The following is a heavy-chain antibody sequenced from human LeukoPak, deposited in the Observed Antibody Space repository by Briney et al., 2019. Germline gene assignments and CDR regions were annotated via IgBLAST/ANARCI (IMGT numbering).Heavy chain of an antibody. CDR3: ARRGYYDSSGYDY. J-gene: IGHJ4*02. V-gene: IGHV3-48*03. CDR1: GFTFSSYE. D-gene: IGHD3-22*01. CDR2: ISSSGSTI. Sequence: GGSLRLSCAASGFTFSSYEMNWVRQAPGKGLEWVSYISSSGSTIYYADSVKGRFTISRDNAKNSLYLQINSLRAEDTAYYCARRGYYDSSGYDYWGQGTLVTVSS.